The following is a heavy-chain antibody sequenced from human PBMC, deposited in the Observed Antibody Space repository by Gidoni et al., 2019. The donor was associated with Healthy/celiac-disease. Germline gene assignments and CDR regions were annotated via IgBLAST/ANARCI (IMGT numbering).Heavy chain of an antibody. D-gene: IGHD5-12*01. CDR3: ARGGYSCYVGGAFDI. V-gene: IGHV1-2*02. J-gene: IGHJ3*02. Sequence: ATGQGLEWMGWINPNSGGTNYAQKFQGRVTMTRDTSISTAYMELSRLRSDDTAVYYCARGGYSCYVGGAFDIWGQGTMVTVSS. CDR2: INPNSGGT.